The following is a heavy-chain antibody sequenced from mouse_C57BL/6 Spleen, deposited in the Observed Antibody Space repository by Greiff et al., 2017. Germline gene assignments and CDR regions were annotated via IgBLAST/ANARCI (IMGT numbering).Heavy chain of an antibody. V-gene: IGHV1-82*01. J-gene: IGHJ2*01. CDR1: GYAFSSSW. Sequence: VKVVESGPELVKPGASVKISCKASGYAFSSSWMNWVKQRPGKGLEWIGRIYPGDGDTNYNGKFKGKATLTADKSSSTAYMQLSSLTSEDSAVYFCARGAGNWRQGTTLTVSS. D-gene: IGHD3-3*01. CDR2: IYPGDGDT. CDR3: ARGAGN.